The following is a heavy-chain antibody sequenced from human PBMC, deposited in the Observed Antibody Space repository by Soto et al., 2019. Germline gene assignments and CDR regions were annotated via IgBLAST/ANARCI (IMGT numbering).Heavy chain of an antibody. V-gene: IGHV3-9*01. J-gene: IGHJ4*02. D-gene: IGHD3-16*01. CDR2: ISWNSGSI. Sequence: GGSLRLSCAASGFTFDDYAMHWVRQAPGKGLEWVSGISWNSGSIGYADSVKGRFTISRDNAKNSLYLQMNSLRAEDTALYYCAKDQDLGEFDYWGQGTLVTVSS. CDR3: AKDQDLGEFDY. CDR1: GFTFDDYA.